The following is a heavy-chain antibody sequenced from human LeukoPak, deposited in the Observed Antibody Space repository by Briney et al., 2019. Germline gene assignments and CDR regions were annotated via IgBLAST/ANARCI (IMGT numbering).Heavy chain of an antibody. CDR3: ARAKLYCSGGSCYAGYFQH. D-gene: IGHD2-15*01. CDR1: GGSISSGGYS. V-gene: IGHV4-30-2*01. CDR2: IYHSGST. J-gene: IGHJ1*01. Sequence: SQTLSLTCAVSGGSISSGGYSWSWIRQPPGKGLEWIGYIYHSGSTYYNPSLKSRVTISVDRSKNQFSLKLSSVTAADTAVYYCARAKLYCSGGSCYAGYFQHWGQGTLVTVSS.